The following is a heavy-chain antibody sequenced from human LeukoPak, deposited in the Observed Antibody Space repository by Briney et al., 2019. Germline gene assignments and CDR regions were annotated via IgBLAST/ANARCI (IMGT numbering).Heavy chain of an antibody. J-gene: IGHJ6*02. CDR2: INHSGST. D-gene: IGHD3-9*01. CDR3: ARDLWGYDILTGYLSYYYYGMDV. V-gene: IGHV4-34*01. CDR1: GGSFSGYY. Sequence: PSETLSLTCAVYGGSFSGYYWGWIRQPPGKGLEWIGEINHSGSTNYNPSLKSRVTISVDTSKNQFSLKLSSVTAADTAVYYCARDLWGYDILTGYLSYYYYGMDVWGQGTTVTVSS.